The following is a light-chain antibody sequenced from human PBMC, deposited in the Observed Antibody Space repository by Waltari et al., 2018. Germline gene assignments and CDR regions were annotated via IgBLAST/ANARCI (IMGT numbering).Light chain of an antibody. J-gene: IGKJ4*01. CDR1: QSVTSIS. CDR2: GTS. Sequence: EIVFTQSPGTLSLSPAERATLSCRTSQSVTSISLTWYQKKVGQAPRLLIYGTSSRATGIPDRFSGSGSGTEFSLTISRLEPEDFAVYYCQQYDGEVVTFGGGTKVEI. CDR3: QQYDGEVVT. V-gene: IGKV3-20*01.